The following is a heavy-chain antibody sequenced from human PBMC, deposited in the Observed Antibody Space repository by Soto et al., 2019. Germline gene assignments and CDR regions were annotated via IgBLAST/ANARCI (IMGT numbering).Heavy chain of an antibody. J-gene: IGHJ4*02. CDR2: IYYSGST. D-gene: IGHD2-21*01. Sequence: SETLSLTCTVSGGSISSGDYYWTWIRQPPGKGLEYIGCIYYSGSTYYDPSLKSRVTISVDTSENQFSLKVTSVTAADTAVYYCAKMQYSHFDSWGQGSLVTVSS. V-gene: IGHV4-30-4*01. CDR3: AKMQYSHFDS. CDR1: GGSISSGDYY.